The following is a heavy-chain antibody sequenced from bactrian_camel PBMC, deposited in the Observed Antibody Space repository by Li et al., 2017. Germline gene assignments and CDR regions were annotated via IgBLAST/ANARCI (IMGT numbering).Heavy chain of an antibody. CDR2: IYTGGGST. CDR1: TYTGSRQC. D-gene: IGHD6*01. V-gene: IGHV3S1*01. CDR3: SVATTSGTFNY. J-gene: IGHJ4*01. Sequence: HVQLVESGGGSVQAGGSLRLSCAVSTYTGSRQCMAWFRQAPGKEREGVATIYTGGGSTYYADSVKGRFTISQDNAKNTVYLQMNSLKPEDTALYYCSVATTSGTFNYWGQGTQVTVSS.